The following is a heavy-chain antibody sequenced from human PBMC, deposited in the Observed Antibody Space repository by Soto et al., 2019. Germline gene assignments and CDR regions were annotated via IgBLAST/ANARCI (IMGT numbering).Heavy chain of an antibody. CDR2: ISAHNGNT. Sequence: QVHLVQSGAEVKKPGASVKVSCKGSGYAFTTYGITWVRQAPGQGLEWMGWISAHNGNTNYAQKLQGRVTVTRDTSPSPGFMELERLGSDRTAGYYCGRRRDGDFLGQGALVPVS. V-gene: IGHV1-18*01. J-gene: IGHJ4*01. CDR3: GRRRDGDF. CDR1: GYAFTTYG.